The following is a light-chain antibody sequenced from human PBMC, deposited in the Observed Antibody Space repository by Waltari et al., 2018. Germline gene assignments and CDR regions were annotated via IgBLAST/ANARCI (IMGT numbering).Light chain of an antibody. CDR3: MQSTFWPT. CDR1: QSLVRSNGDTF. CDR2: KVS. J-gene: IGKJ1*01. V-gene: IGKV2-30*02. Sequence: DVVMTQSPLSLPVPLGQPPSISCRSSQSLVRSNGDTFLTWFQQRPGQYQRRLIYKVSNRDWRIPDKFSGSGSGTDFTLKISRVEAEDVGIYYCMQSTFWPTFGQGTKVEI.